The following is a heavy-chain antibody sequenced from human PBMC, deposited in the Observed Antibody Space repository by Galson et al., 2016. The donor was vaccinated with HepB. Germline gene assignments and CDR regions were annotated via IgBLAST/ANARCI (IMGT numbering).Heavy chain of an antibody. CDR3: ARRSSDAFDI. J-gene: IGHJ3*02. Sequence: QSGAEVKKPGESLKISCAGSGYSFTSYWIGWVRQMPGKGLEWMGTIYPGDSDTRYSPPSQGQVTISADKSISAAYLQWNSLKASDTAIYYCARRSSDAFDIWGQGTMVTVSS. V-gene: IGHV5-51*01. CDR1: GYSFTSYW. D-gene: IGHD3-10*01. CDR2: IYPGDSDT.